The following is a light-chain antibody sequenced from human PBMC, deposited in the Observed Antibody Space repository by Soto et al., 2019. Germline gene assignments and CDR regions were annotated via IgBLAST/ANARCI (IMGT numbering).Light chain of an antibody. J-gene: IGKJ1*01. CDR2: KAS. CDR1: QSISSW. CDR3: QQYNSYSLT. Sequence: DIQMTQSPSTLSASVGDRVTITCRASQSISSWLAWYQQKSGKAPKLLIYKASSLESGVPSRFSGSGSGTEFTLTISSLQPDDFATYYCQQYNSYSLTFGQGTKVDIK. V-gene: IGKV1-5*03.